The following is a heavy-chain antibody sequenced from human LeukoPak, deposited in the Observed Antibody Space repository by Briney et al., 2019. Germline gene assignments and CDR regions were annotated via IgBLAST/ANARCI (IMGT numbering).Heavy chain of an antibody. V-gene: IGHV4-38-2*02. Sequence: SETLSLTCTVSSYSISSGYYWGWIRQPPGKGLEWIGSIYHSGSTYYNPSLKSRVTISVDTSKNQFSLKVNSVTAADTALYYCARGDCSSTICYSPMDVWGKGTTVTVSS. CDR3: ARGDCSSTICYSPMDV. CDR2: IYHSGST. D-gene: IGHD2-2*01. CDR1: SYSISSGYY. J-gene: IGHJ6*03.